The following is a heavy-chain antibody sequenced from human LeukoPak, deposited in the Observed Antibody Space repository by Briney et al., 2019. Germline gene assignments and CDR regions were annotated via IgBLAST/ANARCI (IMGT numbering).Heavy chain of an antibody. Sequence: GRSLRLSCAASGFTFSSYGMHWVRQAPGKGLEWVAVIWYDGSNKYYADSVKGRFTISRDNSKNTLYLQMNSLRAEDTAVYYCARSGFSSSWSNNWFDPWGQGTLVTVSS. J-gene: IGHJ5*02. V-gene: IGHV3-33*01. CDR1: GFTFSSYG. D-gene: IGHD6-13*01. CDR2: IWYDGSNK. CDR3: ARSGFSSSWSNNWFDP.